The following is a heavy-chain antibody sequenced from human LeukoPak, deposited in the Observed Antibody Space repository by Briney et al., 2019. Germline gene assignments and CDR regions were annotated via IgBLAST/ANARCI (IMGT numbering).Heavy chain of an antibody. V-gene: IGHV3-30*01. Sequence: PGRSLRLSCAASGFTFSNYAMHWVRQTPGKGLEWVAFVSYEGSWDPHSDSVKGRFTISRDDSKNTLYLQMTRLRAEDTAVYYCTREERGYIPAFWGQGTLVTVSS. CDR1: GFTFSNYA. D-gene: IGHD3-16*02. CDR3: TREERGYIPAF. J-gene: IGHJ4*02. CDR2: VSYEGSWD.